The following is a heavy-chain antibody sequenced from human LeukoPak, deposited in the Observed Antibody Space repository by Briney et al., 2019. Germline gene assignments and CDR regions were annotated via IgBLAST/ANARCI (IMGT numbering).Heavy chain of an antibody. CDR3: TGYSSGWSSGGGY. CDR2: IHYSGTT. V-gene: IGHV4-39*01. CDR1: GGSLSSLTYY. Sequence: SETLSLTCTVSGGSLSSLTYYWGWIRQPPGKGLEWIASIHYSGTTYYSPSLKSRVAISVDRSNNQFSLRLSSVTAADTAVYFCTGYSSGWSSGGGYWGQGTLVTVSS. J-gene: IGHJ4*02. D-gene: IGHD6-19*01.